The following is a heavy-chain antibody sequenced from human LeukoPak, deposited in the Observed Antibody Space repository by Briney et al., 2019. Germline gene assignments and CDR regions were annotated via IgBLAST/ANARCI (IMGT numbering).Heavy chain of an antibody. J-gene: IGHJ3*02. CDR2: IYYSGST. Sequence: SETLSLTCTVSGGSISSYYWSWIRQPPGKGLEWIGYIYYSGSTNYNPSLKSRVTISVDTSKNQFSLKLSSVTAADTAVYYCARDYAFDIWGQGTMVTVSS. CDR3: ARDYAFDI. CDR1: GGSISSYY. V-gene: IGHV4-59*01.